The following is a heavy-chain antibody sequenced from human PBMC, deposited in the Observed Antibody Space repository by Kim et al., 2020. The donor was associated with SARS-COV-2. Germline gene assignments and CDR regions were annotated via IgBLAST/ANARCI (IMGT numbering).Heavy chain of an antibody. CDR3: ATLYYYDSSGYYFDY. CDR2: IIPIFGTA. D-gene: IGHD3-22*01. V-gene: IGHV1-69*13. CDR1: GGTFSSYA. J-gene: IGHJ4*02. Sequence: SVKVSCKASGGTFSSYAISWVRQAPGQGLEWMGGIIPIFGTANYAQKFQGRVSITADESTSTAYMELSSLRSEDTAVYYCATLYYYDSSGYYFDYWGQGTLVTVSS.